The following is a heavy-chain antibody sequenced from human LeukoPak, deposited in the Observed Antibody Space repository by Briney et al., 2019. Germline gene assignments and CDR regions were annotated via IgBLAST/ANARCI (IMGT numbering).Heavy chain of an antibody. CDR2: IYTSGST. V-gene: IGHV4-4*07. J-gene: IGHJ6*03. CDR3: ARVRGSSWNTGYYYHFMDV. D-gene: IGHD6-13*01. Sequence: PSETLSLTCAVSDGSISTFYWSWIRQPAGKGLEWIGRIYTSGSTNYNPSLKSRVTMSIDTSKNQFSLKLSSVTAADTAVYFCARVRGSSWNTGYYYHFMDVWGKGTTVTISS. CDR1: DGSISTFY.